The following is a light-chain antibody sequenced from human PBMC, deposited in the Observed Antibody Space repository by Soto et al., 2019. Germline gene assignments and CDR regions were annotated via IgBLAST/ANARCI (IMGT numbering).Light chain of an antibody. CDR3: KQYNNWPRT. CDR1: QSVSSN. Sequence: EIVMTQSPATLSVSPGERATLSCRASQSVSSNLAWYQQKPGQAPRLLIYGAYTRATGTPARFSGSGSGTEFTLTIRSLQSEDFAVYYCKQYNNWPRTFGPGTKVDIK. V-gene: IGKV3-15*01. CDR2: GAY. J-gene: IGKJ3*01.